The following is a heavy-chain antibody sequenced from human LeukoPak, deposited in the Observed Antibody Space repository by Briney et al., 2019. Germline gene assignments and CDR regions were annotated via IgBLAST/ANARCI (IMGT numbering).Heavy chain of an antibody. CDR1: GFTFSSYA. Sequence: PGGSLRLSCAASGFTFSSYAMHWVRQAPGKGLEWVGRIKSKTDGGTTDYAAPVKGRFTISRDDSKNTLYLQMNSLKTEDTAVYYCTTEYRIQLWLSYWGQGTLVTVSS. CDR3: TTEYRIQLWLSY. D-gene: IGHD5-18*01. V-gene: IGHV3-15*01. CDR2: IKSKTDGGTT. J-gene: IGHJ4*02.